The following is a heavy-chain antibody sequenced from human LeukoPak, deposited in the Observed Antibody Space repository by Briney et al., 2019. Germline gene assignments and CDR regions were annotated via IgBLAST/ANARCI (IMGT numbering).Heavy chain of an antibody. D-gene: IGHD2-2*01. CDR3: ARDTYCSSTSCYPDY. V-gene: IGHV3-21*01. CDR2: ISSSSSYI. Sequence: GGSLRLSCAASGFHFSSYSMNWVRQAPGKGLAWVSSISSSSSYIYYAHSGKGPFTISRDNAKNSLYLQMNSLTAEDTAVYYCARDTYCSSTSCYPDYWGQGTLVTVSS. CDR1: GFHFSSYS. J-gene: IGHJ4*02.